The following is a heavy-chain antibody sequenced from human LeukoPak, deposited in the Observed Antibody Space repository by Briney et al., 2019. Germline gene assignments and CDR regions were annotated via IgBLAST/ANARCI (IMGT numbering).Heavy chain of an antibody. V-gene: IGHV3-7*02. CDR2: IKEDGSAT. Sequence: GGSLRLSCAASGFTFSTYWMTWVRQAPGKGPEWVANIKEDGSATYYVDSVKGRFTISRDNAKNSLYLQMNSLRAEDTAVYYCAPRGITGTYWFDPWGQGTLVTVSS. J-gene: IGHJ5*02. D-gene: IGHD1-7*01. CDR3: APRGITGTYWFDP. CDR1: GFTFSTYW.